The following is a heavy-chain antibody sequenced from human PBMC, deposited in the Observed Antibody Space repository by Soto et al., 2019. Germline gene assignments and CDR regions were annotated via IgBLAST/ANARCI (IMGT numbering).Heavy chain of an antibody. J-gene: IGHJ4*02. CDR2: MNPNSGNT. CDR1: GYTFTSYD. D-gene: IGHD2-15*01. V-gene: IGHV1-8*01. Sequence: QVQLVQSGAEVKKPGASVKVSCKASGYTFTSYDINWVRQATGQGLEWMGWMNPNSGNTGYAQKFQGRVTMTRNTSISTDYMELSSLRSEDTAVYYCARGPGCSGGSCYPGDYWGQGTLVTVSS. CDR3: ARGPGCSGGSCYPGDY.